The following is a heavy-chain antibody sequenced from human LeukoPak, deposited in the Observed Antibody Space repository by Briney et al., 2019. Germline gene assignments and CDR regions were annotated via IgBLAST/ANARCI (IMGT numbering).Heavy chain of an antibody. Sequence: PSETLSLTCILSVDSTSEYYWRAVWQPPGKGLEWIAYINYSGNTDYNPSLKSRVTISVDTSKNHFSLKLNSVTAADTAVYYCARSKVVKNRVVHHFHSWRDGTLVTVSS. J-gene: IGHJ4*01. D-gene: IGHD1/OR15-1a*01. CDR2: INYSGNT. V-gene: IGHV4-59*08. CDR3: ARSKVVKNRVVHHFHS. CDR1: VDSTSEYY.